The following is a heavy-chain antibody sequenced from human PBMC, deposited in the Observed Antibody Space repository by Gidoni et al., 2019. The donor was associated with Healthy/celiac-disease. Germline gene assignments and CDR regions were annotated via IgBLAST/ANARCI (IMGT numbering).Heavy chain of an antibody. CDR2: INSDGSST. Sequence: EVQLVEYGGGLVQPGGSLRVSCAASGFTFSSYWMHWVRQAPGKGLVWVSRINSDGSSTSYADSVKGRFTISRDNAKNTLYLQMNSLRAEDTAVYYCARASVAAAEIWFDPWGQGTLVTVSS. D-gene: IGHD6-13*01. J-gene: IGHJ5*02. CDR3: ARASVAAAEIWFDP. V-gene: IGHV3-74*01. CDR1: GFTFSSYW.